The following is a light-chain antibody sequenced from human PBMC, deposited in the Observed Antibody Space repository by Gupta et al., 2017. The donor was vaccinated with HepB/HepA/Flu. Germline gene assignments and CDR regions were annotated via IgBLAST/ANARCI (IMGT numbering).Light chain of an antibody. V-gene: IGLV1-40*01. CDR3: QAYDKSRSDWV. Sequence: QSVLSQPPSVSGAPGQRVTISCTGSSSNIGAAFDVHWYQQFPGTAPKVLIFRTNKRRSGVPDRFSGSKSGTSASLAITGLQAEDEADYYCQAYDKSRSDWVFGGGTKLTVL. J-gene: IGLJ3*02. CDR2: RTN. CDR1: SSNIGAAFD.